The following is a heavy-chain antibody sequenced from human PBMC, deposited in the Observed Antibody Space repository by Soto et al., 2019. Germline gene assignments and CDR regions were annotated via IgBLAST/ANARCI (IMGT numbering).Heavy chain of an antibody. Sequence: ESGGGVVQPGRSLRLSCAASGFTFSSYGMHWVRQAPGKGLEWVAVISYDGSNKYYADSVKGRFTISRDNSKNTLYLQMNSLRAEEKAGYYCAKSPDPYCSGGSCYSSSDYWGQGTLVTVSS. J-gene: IGHJ4*02. CDR3: AKSPDPYCSGGSCYSSSDY. CDR1: GFTFSSYG. CDR2: ISYDGSNK. V-gene: IGHV3-30*18. D-gene: IGHD2-15*01.